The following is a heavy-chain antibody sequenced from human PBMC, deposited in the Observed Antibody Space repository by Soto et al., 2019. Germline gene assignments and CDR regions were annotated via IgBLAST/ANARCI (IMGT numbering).Heavy chain of an antibody. CDR1: GGSISSSSYY. D-gene: IGHD3-9*01. CDR2: IYYSGST. V-gene: IGHV4-39*01. J-gene: IGHJ4*02. CDR3: ALTYYDILTGYDY. Sequence: PSETLSLTCTVSGGSISSSSYYWGWIRQPPGKGLEWIGSIYYSGSTYYNPSLKSRVTISVDTSKNQFSLKLSSVTAADTAVYYCALTYYDILTGYDYWGQGTLVTVSS.